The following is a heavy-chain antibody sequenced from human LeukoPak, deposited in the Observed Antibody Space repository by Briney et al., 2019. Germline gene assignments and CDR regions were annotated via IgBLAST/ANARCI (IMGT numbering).Heavy chain of an antibody. Sequence: ASVKVSCKASGYTFTSYAMHWVRQAPGQRLEWMGWINAGNGNTKYSQKFQGRVTITRDTSAGTAYMELSSLRSEDTAVYYCARNGAPAATYYYYYYGMDVWGQGTTVTVSS. V-gene: IGHV1-3*01. D-gene: IGHD2-2*01. J-gene: IGHJ6*02. CDR1: GYTFTSYA. CDR3: ARNGAPAATYYYYYYGMDV. CDR2: INAGNGNT.